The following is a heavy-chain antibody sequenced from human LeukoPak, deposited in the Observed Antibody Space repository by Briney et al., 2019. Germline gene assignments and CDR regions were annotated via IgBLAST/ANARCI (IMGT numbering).Heavy chain of an antibody. CDR3: AADVGYV. CDR2: IVVGSGNT. V-gene: IGHV1-58*01. Sequence: ASVKVSCKASGFTLSKSSVQWVRQARGQRLEWIGWIVVGSGNTNYAQKFQDRVTFTRDMSTGTAYMEVSGLRSEDTAVYYCAADVGYVWGQGTLLTVSS. J-gene: IGHJ4*02. CDR1: GFTLSKSS. D-gene: IGHD5-18*01.